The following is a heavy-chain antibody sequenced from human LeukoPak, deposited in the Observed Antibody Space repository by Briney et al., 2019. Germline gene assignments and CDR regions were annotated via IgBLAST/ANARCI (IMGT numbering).Heavy chain of an antibody. J-gene: IGHJ4*02. Sequence: GESLKISCKGSGYSFTSYWIGWVRQMRGKGLEWMGSIFPGDSDTTYSPSFQGQVTISADKSISTAYLQWSSLKASDTAIYYCARHDGSGSYFDYWGQGTLVTVSS. CDR2: IFPGDSDT. CDR3: ARHDGSGSYFDY. V-gene: IGHV5-51*01. D-gene: IGHD3-10*01. CDR1: GYSFTSYW.